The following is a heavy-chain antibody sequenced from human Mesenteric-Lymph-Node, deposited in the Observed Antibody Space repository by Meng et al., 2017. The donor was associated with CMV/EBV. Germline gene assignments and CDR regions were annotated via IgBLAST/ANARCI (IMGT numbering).Heavy chain of an antibody. D-gene: IGHD6-6*01. CDR2: INPSGGST. J-gene: IGHJ5*02. Sequence: YTFTSYYMHWVRQAPGQGLEWMGIINPSGGSTSYAQKFRGRVTMTRDTSTSTVYMELSSLRSEDTAVYYCARNVGLSASSSYTWFDPWGQGTLVTVSS. CDR3: ARNVGLSASSSYTWFDP. CDR1: YTFTSYY. V-gene: IGHV1-46*01.